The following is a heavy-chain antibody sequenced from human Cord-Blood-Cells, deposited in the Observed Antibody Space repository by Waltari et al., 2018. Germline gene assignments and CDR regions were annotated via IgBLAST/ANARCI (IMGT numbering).Heavy chain of an antibody. J-gene: IGHJ4*02. V-gene: IGHV3-33*01. CDR1: GFTFSSYG. CDR3: ARDRNSGSGSYYY. CDR2: IWYDGSNK. D-gene: IGHD1-26*01. Sequence: QVQLVESGGGVVQPGRSLRLPCAASGFTFSSYGMPWVRQAPGKGLEWVAVIWYDGSNKYYADSVKGRFTISRDNSKNTLYLQMNSLRAEDTAVYYCARDRNSGSGSYYYWGQGTLVTVSS.